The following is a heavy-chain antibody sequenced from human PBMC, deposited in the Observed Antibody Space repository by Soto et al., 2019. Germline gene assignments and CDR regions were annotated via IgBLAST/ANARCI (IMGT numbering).Heavy chain of an antibody. V-gene: IGHV4-34*01. CDR1: GGSFSGFY. D-gene: IGHD1-1*01. Sequence: QVQLQQWGAGLLEPSETLSLTCGISGGSFSGFYWSWIRQSPGKGLEWIGEINHSGTTHYNPSPESRVKIWIDPSKAQFSLTVNSVTAADTGIYYCARLVLQYNWMDPWGQGTLVSVSS. CDR2: INHSGTT. CDR3: ARLVLQYNWMDP. J-gene: IGHJ5*02.